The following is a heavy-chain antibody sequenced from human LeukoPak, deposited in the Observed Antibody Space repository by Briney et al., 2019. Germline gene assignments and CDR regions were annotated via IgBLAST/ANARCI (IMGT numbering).Heavy chain of an antibody. D-gene: IGHD3-22*01. J-gene: IGHJ4*02. CDR3: AKGDYYDSSGYYYKRLDYFDY. Sequence: GGSLRLSCAASGFTFSSYAMSWVRQAPGKGLEWVSAISGSGGSTYYADSVKGRFTISRDNSKNTLYLQMNSLRAEDTAVYYCAKGDYYDSSGYYYKRLDYFDYWGQGTLVTVSS. CDR2: ISGSGGST. CDR1: GFTFSSYA. V-gene: IGHV3-23*01.